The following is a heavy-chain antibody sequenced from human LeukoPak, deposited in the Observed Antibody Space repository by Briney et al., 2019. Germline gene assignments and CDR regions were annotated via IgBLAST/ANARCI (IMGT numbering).Heavy chain of an antibody. Sequence: GGSLRLSCAASGFAFSNFAMHWVRQAPGKGLDWVAVVSYEGTIKYYTDSAKGRFSISRDNSDNIVSLQMNNLTTEDTATYYCAREKFDSWGQGTLVTVSP. CDR1: GFAFSNFA. CDR2: VSYEGTIK. J-gene: IGHJ5*01. CDR3: AREKFDS. V-gene: IGHV3-30*14.